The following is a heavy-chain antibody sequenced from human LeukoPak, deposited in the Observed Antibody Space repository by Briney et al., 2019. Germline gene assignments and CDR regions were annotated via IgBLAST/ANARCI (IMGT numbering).Heavy chain of an antibody. D-gene: IGHD2-15*01. CDR1: GFTFSSYA. J-gene: IGHJ6*02. V-gene: IGHV3-23*01. CDR3: AKNLYCGGGSCYPSALGMDV. CDR2: ISDSGNRT. Sequence: PGGSLRLSCAASGFTFSSYAMSWVRQAPGKGLEWVSSISDSGNRTYYADSVKGRFTISRDNSKNTLFLQMNSLRAEDTAVYYCAKNLYCGGGSCYPSALGMDVWGQGTTVTVSS.